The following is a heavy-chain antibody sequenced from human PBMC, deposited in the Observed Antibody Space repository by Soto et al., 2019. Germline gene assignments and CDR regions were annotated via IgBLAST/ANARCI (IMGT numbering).Heavy chain of an antibody. J-gene: IGHJ6*02. CDR3: ARGSHVLRNYYYYGMDV. CDR2: IYYSGST. D-gene: IGHD6-6*01. V-gene: IGHV4-31*02. CDR1: GFD. Sequence: GFDGSLKRQHPGKGLEWIGYIYYSGSTYYNPSLKSRVTISVDTSKNQFSLKLSSVTAADTAVYYCARGSHVLRNYYYYGMDVWGQGTTVTVSS.